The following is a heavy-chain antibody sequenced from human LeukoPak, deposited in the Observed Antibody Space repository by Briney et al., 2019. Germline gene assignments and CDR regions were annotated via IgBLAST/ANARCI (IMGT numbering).Heavy chain of an antibody. Sequence: ASVKVSCKASGYTFTAYYIHWVRQAPGQGLECMGWINPNSGGTNYAQKFQGRVAMTRDPSISTAYMELSRLRSDDTDVYYCARVAGYYYDRAFDMWGQGTMVTVSS. J-gene: IGHJ3*02. CDR2: INPNSGGT. CDR3: ARVAGYYYDRAFDM. CDR1: GYTFTAYY. V-gene: IGHV1-2*02. D-gene: IGHD3-22*01.